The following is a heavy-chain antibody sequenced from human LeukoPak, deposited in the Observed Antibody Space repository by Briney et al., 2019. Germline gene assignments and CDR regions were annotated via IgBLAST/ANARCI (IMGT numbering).Heavy chain of an antibody. J-gene: IGHJ4*02. CDR1: GFTFSSYW. CDR2: INTDGSST. V-gene: IGHV3-74*01. Sequence: PGGSLRLSCAASGFTFSSYWMHWVRQAPGKGLVWVSRINTDGSSTNYADSVKGRFTISRDNAKNTLYLQMNSLRAEDTAVYYCARAGFSSGWYVDYWGQGTLVTVSS. CDR3: ARAGFSSGWYVDY. D-gene: IGHD6-19*01.